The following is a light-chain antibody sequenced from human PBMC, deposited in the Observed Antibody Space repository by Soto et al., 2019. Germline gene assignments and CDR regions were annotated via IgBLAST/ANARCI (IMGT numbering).Light chain of an antibody. CDR2: GAS. Sequence: EIVMTQSPATLSVSPGERATLSCRASQSVSSNLAWYQQKPGQVPRLLIYGASTRDTGIPARFSGSGSGTEFTLTISSLQSEDFAVYYCQQYNNWPLTFGGGTKVEIK. V-gene: IGKV3-15*01. CDR3: QQYNNWPLT. CDR1: QSVSSN. J-gene: IGKJ4*01.